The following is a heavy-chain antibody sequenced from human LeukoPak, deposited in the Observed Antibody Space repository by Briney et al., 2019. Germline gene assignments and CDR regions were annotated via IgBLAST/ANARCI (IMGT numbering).Heavy chain of an antibody. CDR1: GFTFSTYW. Sequence: GGSLRLSCAGSGFTFSTYWMTWVRRAPGKGLEWVANINQDGAIKQYVESVKGRFTISRDNAKTSLYLQMNSLGDEDTAIYYCSGGDVFDIWGQGTMVTVSS. V-gene: IGHV3-7*01. CDR3: SGGDVFDI. J-gene: IGHJ3*02. D-gene: IGHD2-15*01. CDR2: INQDGAIK.